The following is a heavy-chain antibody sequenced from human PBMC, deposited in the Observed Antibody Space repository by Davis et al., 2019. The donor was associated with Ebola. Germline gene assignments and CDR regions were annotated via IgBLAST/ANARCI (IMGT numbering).Heavy chain of an antibody. D-gene: IGHD3-3*01. CDR1: GFTFSSYG. CDR2: ISYDGSNE. CDR3: ARDGGKNYYYGMDV. J-gene: IGHJ6*02. V-gene: IGHV3-30*03. Sequence: SLKISCAASGFTFSSYGGHWVRQAPGKGLEWVAIISYDGSNEYYADSVKGRFTISRDNSKNTQYLQMNSPRAEDTAVYYCARDGGKNYYYGMDVWGQGTTVTVSS.